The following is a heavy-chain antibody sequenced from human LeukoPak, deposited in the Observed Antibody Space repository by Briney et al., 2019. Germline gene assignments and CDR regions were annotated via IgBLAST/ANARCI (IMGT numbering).Heavy chain of an antibody. CDR1: GFTFSSYG. Sequence: GGPLRLSCAASGFTFSSYGMLWVREAPGKGLERVAVISYDGSNEYYADSVKCRFTISRDNSKNTLYLQMNSLRAEDTAVYYCARDIYFFDSRRYFQQWGQGTLVTVSS. CDR2: ISYDGSNE. CDR3: ARDIYFFDSRRYFQQ. V-gene: IGHV3-30*03. D-gene: IGHD3-22*01. J-gene: IGHJ1*01.